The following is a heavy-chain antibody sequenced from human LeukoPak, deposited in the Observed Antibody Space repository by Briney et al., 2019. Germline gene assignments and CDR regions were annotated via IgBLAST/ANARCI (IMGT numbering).Heavy chain of an antibody. CDR1: VGSISSGGYY. CDR3: ARARRVTYYFDY. CDR2: IYYSGST. V-gene: IGHV4-31*03. Sequence: SETLSLTCTVSVGSISSGGYYWSWIRQHPGKGLEWIGYIYYSGSTYYNPSLKSRVTISVDTSKNQFSLKLSSVTAADTAVYYCARARRVTYYFDYWGQGTLVTVSS. J-gene: IGHJ4*02. D-gene: IGHD2-21*02.